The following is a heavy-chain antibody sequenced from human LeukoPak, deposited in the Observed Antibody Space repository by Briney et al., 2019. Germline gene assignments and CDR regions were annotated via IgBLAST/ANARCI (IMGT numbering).Heavy chain of an antibody. J-gene: IGHJ4*02. D-gene: IGHD6-13*01. V-gene: IGHV3-48*01. CDR3: ARDPPGQQLVPDY. CDR2: ISSSSSTI. Sequence: PGGSLRLSCAASGFTFSSYSMNWVRQAPGKGLEWVSYISSSSSTIYYADSVKGRFTISRDNAKNSLYLQMNSLRAEDTAVYYCARDPPGQQLVPDYWGQGTLVTVSS. CDR1: GFTFSSYS.